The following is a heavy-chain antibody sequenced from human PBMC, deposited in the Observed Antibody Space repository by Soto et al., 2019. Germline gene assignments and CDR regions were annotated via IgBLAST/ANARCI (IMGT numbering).Heavy chain of an antibody. CDR2: IGPESGAT. CDR3: GRGRSGQIVVFY. D-gene: IGHD3-3*01. J-gene: IGHJ4*02. CDR1: GYTFTGHY. V-gene: IGHV1-2*02. Sequence: ASVKVSCKASGYTFTGHYIHWVRQAPEQGPEWMGEIGPESGATRYAQKFQGRVTMTRDTSITTVYMELKNLSPDDTAVYYCGRGRSGQIVVFYWGQGPPVTVS.